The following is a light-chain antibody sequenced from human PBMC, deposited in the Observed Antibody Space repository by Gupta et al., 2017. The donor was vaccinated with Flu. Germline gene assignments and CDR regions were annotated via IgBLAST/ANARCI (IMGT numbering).Light chain of an antibody. CDR2: TNN. Sequence: QSALTQPPSASGAPRQRVTISCSGSSSNIGGNTVNWYQQVPGTAPKLLIYTNNQRPSGVPDRFSGSKSGTSASLAISGLQSEDEAAYYCAAWDDSLNGVLFGGGTTVTVL. CDR3: AAWDDSLNGVL. V-gene: IGLV1-44*01. J-gene: IGLJ2*01. CDR1: SSNIGGNT.